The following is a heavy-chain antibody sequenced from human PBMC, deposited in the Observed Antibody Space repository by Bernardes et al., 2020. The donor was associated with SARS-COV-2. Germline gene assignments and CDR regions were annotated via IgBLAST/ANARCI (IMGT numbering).Heavy chain of an antibody. V-gene: IGHV3-48*04. J-gene: IGHJ5*02. Sequence: GGTLRLSCAASGFTFSSFSMNWVRQAPGKGLDWISYISDGSGTISYADSVKGRFTISRDNAKNSLYLQMNSLRAEDTAVYYCARESGSGYRNWFDPWGQGTLVTVSS. CDR3: ARESGSGYRNWFDP. CDR1: GFTFSSFS. D-gene: IGHD6-19*01. CDR2: ISDGSGTI.